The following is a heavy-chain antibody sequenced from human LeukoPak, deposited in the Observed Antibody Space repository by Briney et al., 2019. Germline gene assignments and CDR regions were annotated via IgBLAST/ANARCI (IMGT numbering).Heavy chain of an antibody. CDR3: ARDQAVVVAAGGAFDY. CDR2: ISTSSLYI. CDR1: GFTFSSYS. Sequence: PGGSLRLSCAASGFTFSSYSMNWVRQAPGKGLEWVSSISTSSLYIYYADSVKGRFTISRDNAKNSLYLQMNSLRAEDTAVYYCARDQAVVVAAGGAFDYWGQGTLVTVSS. D-gene: IGHD2-15*01. J-gene: IGHJ4*02. V-gene: IGHV3-21*01.